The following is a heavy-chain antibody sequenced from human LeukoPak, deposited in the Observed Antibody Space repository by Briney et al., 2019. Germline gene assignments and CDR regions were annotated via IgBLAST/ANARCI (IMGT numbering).Heavy chain of an antibody. V-gene: IGHV3-21*01. CDR1: GFTFSSYS. D-gene: IGHD3-22*01. J-gene: IGHJ6*02. CDR3: ARDQMVYYYDSSVPRNYYYGMDV. CDR2: ISSSSSYI. Sequence: GRSLRLSCAASGFTFSSYSMNWVRQAPGKGLEWVSSISSSSSYIYYADSVKGRFTISRDNAKNSLYLQMNSLRAEDTAVYYCARDQMVYYYDSSVPRNYYYGMDVWGQGTTVTVSS.